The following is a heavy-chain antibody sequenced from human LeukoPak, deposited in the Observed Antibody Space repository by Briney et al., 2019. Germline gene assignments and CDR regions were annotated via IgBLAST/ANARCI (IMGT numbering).Heavy chain of an antibody. J-gene: IGHJ4*02. V-gene: IGHV3-30*02. CDR2: IWYDGSNK. CDR3: AKDPDTYYYGSGSYLGFSGFDY. Sequence: GGSLRLSCAASGFTFSSYGMHWVRQAPGKGLEWVAFIWYDGSNKYYADSVKGRFTISRDNSKNTLYLQMNSLRAEDTAVYYCAKDPDTYYYGSGSYLGFSGFDYWGQGTLVTVSS. CDR1: GFTFSSYG. D-gene: IGHD3-10*01.